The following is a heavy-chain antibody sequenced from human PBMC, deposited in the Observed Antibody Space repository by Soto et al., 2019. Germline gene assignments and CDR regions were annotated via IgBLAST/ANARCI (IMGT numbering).Heavy chain of an antibody. J-gene: IGHJ6*02. V-gene: IGHV4-30-4*01. CDR3: ARVLEVHYYYGMDV. CDR1: GGSISSGDYY. Sequence: PSETLSLTCTVSGGSISSGDYYWSWIRQPPGKGLEWIGYIYYSGSTYYNPSLKSRVTISVDTSKNQFSLKLSSVTAADTAVYYCARVLEVHYYYGMDVWGQGTTVTVSS. CDR2: IYYSGST. D-gene: IGHD2-8*02.